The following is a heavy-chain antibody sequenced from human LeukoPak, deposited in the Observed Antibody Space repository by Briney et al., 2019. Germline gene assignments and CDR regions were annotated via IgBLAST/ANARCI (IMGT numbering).Heavy chain of an antibody. CDR1: GGSISSYY. V-gene: IGHV4-4*07. J-gene: IGHJ3*01. CDR3: ARAPSFPDAFDV. CDR2: FYTSENN. Sequence: SETLSLTCTVSGGSISSYYWSWIRQPAGRGLEWIGRFYTSENNNYNPSLKSRVTMSVDTSKNQFSLRLTSVTAAGTAVYYCARAPSFPDAFDVWGQGTMVTVSS. D-gene: IGHD3-16*01.